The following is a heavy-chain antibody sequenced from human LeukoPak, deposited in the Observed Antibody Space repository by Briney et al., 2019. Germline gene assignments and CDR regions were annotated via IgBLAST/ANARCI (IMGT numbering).Heavy chain of an antibody. D-gene: IGHD3-10*01. CDR1: GGSISSYY. J-gene: IGHJ4*02. Sequence: SETLSFTCTVSGGSISSYYWSWIRQPPGKGQEWIGYIYYSGSTNYNPSLKSRVTISVDTSKNQFSLKLSSVTAADTAVYYCARDYYGSGSYFDYWGQGTLVTVSS. CDR3: ARDYYGSGSYFDY. CDR2: IYYSGST. V-gene: IGHV4-59*01.